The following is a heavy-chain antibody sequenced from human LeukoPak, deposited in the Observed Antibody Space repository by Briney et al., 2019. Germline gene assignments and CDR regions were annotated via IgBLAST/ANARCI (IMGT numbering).Heavy chain of an antibody. D-gene: IGHD5-24*01. CDR2: IKQDGSEK. V-gene: IGHV3-7*01. CDR3: ARVGGYNYDYFDC. Sequence: GGSLRLSCAASGFTFSSYWMSWVRQAPGKGLEWVANIKQDGSEKYYVDSVKGRFTISRDNAKNSLYLQMNSLRAEDTAVYYCARVGGYNYDYFDCWGQGTLVTVSS. CDR1: GFTFSSYW. J-gene: IGHJ4*02.